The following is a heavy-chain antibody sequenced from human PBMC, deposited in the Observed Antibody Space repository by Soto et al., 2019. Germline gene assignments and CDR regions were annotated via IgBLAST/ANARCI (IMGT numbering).Heavy chain of an antibody. V-gene: IGHV4-59*01. Sequence: SETLSLTCTVSGGSISSYYWSWIRQPPGKGLEWIGYIYYSGSTNHNPSLKSRVTISVDTSKNQFSLKLSSVTAADTAVYYCARAAYGSGSYYNDYWGQGTLVTVSS. CDR3: ARAAYGSGSYYNDY. CDR2: IYYSGST. CDR1: GGSISSYY. J-gene: IGHJ4*02. D-gene: IGHD3-10*01.